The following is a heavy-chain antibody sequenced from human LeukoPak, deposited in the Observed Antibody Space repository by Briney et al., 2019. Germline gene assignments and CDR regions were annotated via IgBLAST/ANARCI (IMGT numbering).Heavy chain of an antibody. J-gene: IGHJ4*02. CDR2: ISYDGSNK. Sequence: PGGSLRLSCAASGFTFSNYGMHWVRQAPGKGLEWVAVISYDGSNKDYADSVKGRFTISRDNSENTLYLQMNSLRAEDTAVYYCAKDQDSLSGSYGFDYWGQGALVTVSS. CDR3: AKDQDSLSGSYGFDY. V-gene: IGHV3-30*18. D-gene: IGHD1-26*01. CDR1: GFTFSNYG.